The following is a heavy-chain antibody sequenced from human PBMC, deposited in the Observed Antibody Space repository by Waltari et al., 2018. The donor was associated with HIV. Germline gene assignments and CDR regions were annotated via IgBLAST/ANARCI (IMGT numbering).Heavy chain of an antibody. D-gene: IGHD4-17*01. CDR1: GASFSGYY. J-gene: IGHJ6*02. CDR2: INHSGDS. Sequence: QVQLQQWGTGLLKPSETLSLTCAVYGASFSGYYWPWIRQPPGKGLVWIGEINHSGDSNHNPSLKSRVSISVDTSKKQFSLKLSSVTAADTAVYYCARGLGGDYVGYFYYGMDVWGQGTTVTVSS. V-gene: IGHV4-34*01. CDR3: ARGLGGDYVGYFYYGMDV.